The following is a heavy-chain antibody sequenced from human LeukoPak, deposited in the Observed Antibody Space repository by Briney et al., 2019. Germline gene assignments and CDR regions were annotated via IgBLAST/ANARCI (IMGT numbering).Heavy chain of an antibody. D-gene: IGHD1-7*01. V-gene: IGHV4-34*01. CDR3: ARGNSAFDP. J-gene: IGHJ5*02. CDR1: GGSFSGYY. CDR2: INHSGRT. Sequence: SETLSLTCAVYGGSFSGYYWSWIRQPPGKGLEWIGEINHSGRTNYNPSLKRRVTISVDTSKNQFSLKLSSVTAADTAVYYCARGNSAFDPWGQGTLVTVSS.